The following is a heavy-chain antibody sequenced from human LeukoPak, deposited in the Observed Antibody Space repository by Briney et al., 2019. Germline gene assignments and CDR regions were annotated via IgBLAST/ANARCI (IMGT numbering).Heavy chain of an antibody. Sequence: SETLSLTCTVSGASISTHYCSWIRQPPEKGPEWIGDFSFSGSTNYNPSLKSRATISGDTSKNQFSLNLRSVTAADTAVYYCARAGGIPTAHLDLDHWGQGTLVTVSS. CDR2: FSFSGST. D-gene: IGHD6-13*01. CDR3: ARAGGIPTAHLDLDH. V-gene: IGHV4-59*11. J-gene: IGHJ4*02. CDR1: GASISTHY.